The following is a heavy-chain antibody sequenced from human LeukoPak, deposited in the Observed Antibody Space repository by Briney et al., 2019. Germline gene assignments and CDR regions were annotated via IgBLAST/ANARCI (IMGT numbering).Heavy chain of an antibody. CDR1: GYTLTDYY. D-gene: IGHD3-10*01. V-gene: IGHV1-2*06. J-gene: IGHJ1*01. CDR2: INPNSGGT. CDR3: ARVLATESGVTRGFQH. Sequence: ASVKVSCKASGYTLTDYYMHWVRQAPGQGLEWMGRINPNSGGTNYAQKFQGRVTMTGDRSINTAYMELSSLRSDDTAVYYCARVLATESGVTRGFQHWGQGSLVTLSS.